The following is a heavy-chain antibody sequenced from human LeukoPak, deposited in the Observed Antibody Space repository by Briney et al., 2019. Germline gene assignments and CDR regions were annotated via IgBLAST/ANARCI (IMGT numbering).Heavy chain of an antibody. CDR2: INHSGST. V-gene: IGHV4-34*01. Sequence: SSETLSLTCAVYGGSFSGYYWSWIRQPPGKGLEWIGEINHSGSTNYNPSLKSRVTISVDTSKNQFSLKLSSVTAADTAVYYCARLSDASLYGGNSEFDYWGQGTLVTVSS. D-gene: IGHD4-23*01. CDR3: ARLSDASLYGGNSEFDY. J-gene: IGHJ4*02. CDR1: GGSFSGYY.